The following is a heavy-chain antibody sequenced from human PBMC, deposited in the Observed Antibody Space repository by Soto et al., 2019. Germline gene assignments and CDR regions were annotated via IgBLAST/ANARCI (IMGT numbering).Heavy chain of an antibody. CDR3: ARGEQYSGRIFDN. J-gene: IGHJ4*01. D-gene: IGHD1-26*01. CDR1: GDSVSSNSAG. CDR2: TYYRSKWYY. Sequence: QTLSLTCGITGDSVSSNSAGWSWVRQSPSRGLEWLGRTYYRSKWYYEYAVSVRGRITINPDTSKNQYSLQLNSVTPEDTAVYFCARGEQYSGRIFDNWGQGTLVTVSS. V-gene: IGHV6-1*01.